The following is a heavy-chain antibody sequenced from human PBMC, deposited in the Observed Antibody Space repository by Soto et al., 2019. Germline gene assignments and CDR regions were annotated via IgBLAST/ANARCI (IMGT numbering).Heavy chain of an antibody. Sequence: QVQLQESGPGLVKPSETLSLTCTVSGGSISSYYLTWTRQPPGKGLEWIGYIYYNGRTNYNPSLKSRVTISLDTSKNQFSLNLSSVTAADTAVYYCARGAEWFGGRMDVWGQGTTVTVSS. J-gene: IGHJ6*02. V-gene: IGHV4-59*01. CDR1: GGSISSYY. CDR2: IYYNGRT. D-gene: IGHD3-10*01. CDR3: ARGAEWFGGRMDV.